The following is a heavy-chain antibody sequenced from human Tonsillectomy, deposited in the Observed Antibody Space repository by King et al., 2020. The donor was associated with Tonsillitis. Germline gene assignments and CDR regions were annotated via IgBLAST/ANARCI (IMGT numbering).Heavy chain of an antibody. V-gene: IGHV4-39*01. Sequence: QLQESGPGLVKPSETLSLTCTVSGGFISSSSYYLGWIRQPPGKGLEWIGSIYYSGSTYYNPSLKSRVTISVDTSKNQFSLKLSSVTAADTAVYYCARLASDDAFDIWGQGTMVTVSS. CDR3: ARLASDDAFDI. CDR1: GGFISSSSYY. CDR2: IYYSGST. J-gene: IGHJ3*02.